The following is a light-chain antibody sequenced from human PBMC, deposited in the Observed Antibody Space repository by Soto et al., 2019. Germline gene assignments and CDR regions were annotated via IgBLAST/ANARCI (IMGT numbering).Light chain of an antibody. CDR1: QSISDW. V-gene: IGKV1-5*03. CDR2: KAS. J-gene: IGKJ5*01. CDR3: QQYNTYPST. Sequence: DIQMTQSPSTLSASVGDRVTITCRASQSISDWLAWYQQKPGKAPKLLIYKASVLESGVPSRFSGSGSGTEFTLTITSLQPHDFATYYCQQYNTYPSTFGQGTRLEIK.